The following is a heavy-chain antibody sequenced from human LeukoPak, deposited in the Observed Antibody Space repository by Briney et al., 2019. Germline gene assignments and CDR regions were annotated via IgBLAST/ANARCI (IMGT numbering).Heavy chain of an antibody. V-gene: IGHV3-48*02. Sequence: GGSLRLLCAAWGFIFSNYNMKWVRQARGKGGEGVSYITSRSSSIYYADSVKGRFTISRDNAQSSLYLQMNSLRDEDTAVYYCARDWYSSGWYRFDYWGQGTLVTVSS. CDR1: GFIFSNYN. CDR3: ARDWYSSGWYRFDY. CDR2: ITSRSSSI. J-gene: IGHJ4*02. D-gene: IGHD6-19*01.